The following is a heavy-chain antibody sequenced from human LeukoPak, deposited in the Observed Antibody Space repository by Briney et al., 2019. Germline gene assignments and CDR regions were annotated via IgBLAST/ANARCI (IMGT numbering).Heavy chain of an antibody. CDR2: IVSSGTTI. Sequence: GGSLRLSCAASGFTFRSYSMNWVRQAPGKGLQWISYIVSSGTTIYYADSVKGRFTISRDNAKNSLYLQMNSLRDEDTAVYYCVRDHIFAFGYWGQGTLVTVSS. D-gene: IGHD2-21*01. CDR3: VRDHIFAFGY. CDR1: GFTFRSYS. J-gene: IGHJ4*02. V-gene: IGHV3-48*02.